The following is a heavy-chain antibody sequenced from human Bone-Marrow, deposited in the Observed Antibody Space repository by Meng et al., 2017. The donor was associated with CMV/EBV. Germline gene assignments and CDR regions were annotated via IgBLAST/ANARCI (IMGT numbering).Heavy chain of an antibody. CDR1: GGSISSSSYY. CDR3: ARDLRGHDYVWGSYRYNFDY. CDR2: IYYSGST. J-gene: IGHJ4*02. D-gene: IGHD3-16*02. Sequence: SETLSLTCTVSGGSISSSSYYWGWIRQPPGKGLEWIGSIYYSGSTYYNPSLKSRVTISVDTSKNQFSLKLSSVTAADTAVYYCARDLRGHDYVWGSYRYNFDYWGRGTLVTVSS. V-gene: IGHV4-39*07.